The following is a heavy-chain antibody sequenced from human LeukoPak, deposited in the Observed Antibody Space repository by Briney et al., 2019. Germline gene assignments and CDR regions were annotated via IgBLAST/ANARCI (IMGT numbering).Heavy chain of an antibody. J-gene: IGHJ6*03. Sequence: SVKVSCKASGGTFSSYAISWVRKAPGQGLEWMGGIIPIFGTANYAQKFQGRVTITTDESTSTAYMELSSLRSEDTAVYYCARSIAAAGQSYYYYYMDVWGKGTTVTVSS. CDR1: GGTFSSYA. CDR2: IIPIFGTA. CDR3: ARSIAAAGQSYYYYYMDV. V-gene: IGHV1-69*05. D-gene: IGHD6-13*01.